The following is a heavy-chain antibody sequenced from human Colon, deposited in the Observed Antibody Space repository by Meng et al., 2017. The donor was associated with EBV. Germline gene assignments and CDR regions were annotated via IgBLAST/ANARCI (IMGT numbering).Heavy chain of an antibody. J-gene: IGHJ5*02. Sequence: HVRLRVPAPGPVRPSESLSLTCTASGCSIGSFYCSLLRPPPGKGLVWIGYIYYSGSTNYNPSLKSRVIISVDTSKNQFSLKLSSVTAADTAVYYCARHFINWFDPWGQGTLVTVSS. V-gene: IGHV4-59*08. CDR2: IYYSGST. CDR1: GCSIGSFY. CDR3: ARHFINWFDP.